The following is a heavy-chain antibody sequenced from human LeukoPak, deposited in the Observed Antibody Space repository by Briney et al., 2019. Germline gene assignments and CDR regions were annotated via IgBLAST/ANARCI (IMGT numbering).Heavy chain of an antibody. V-gene: IGHV4-34*01. Sequence: SELLSLTCAVNGGSFSGYYWSWIRQPPGKGLEWIGEIAPIRSTNYNPSLKSRVTISVDTSKNQFSLKLSSVTAADTAVYYCARGYLSKVVANYYYYGMDVWGQGTTVTVSS. J-gene: IGHJ6*02. CDR2: IAPIRST. D-gene: IGHD2-15*01. CDR3: ARGYLSKVVANYYYYGMDV. CDR1: GGSFSGYY.